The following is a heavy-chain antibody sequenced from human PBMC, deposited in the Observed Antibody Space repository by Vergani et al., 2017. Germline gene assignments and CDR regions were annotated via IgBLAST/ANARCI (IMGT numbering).Heavy chain of an antibody. J-gene: IGHJ6*03. CDR1: GGSISSSSYY. V-gene: IGHV4-39*01. CDR3: ARQKDYYMDV. Sequence: QLQLQESGPGLVKPSETLSLTCTVSGGSISSSSYYWGWIRQPPGKGLEWIGSIYYSGSTYYNPSLKSRVTISVDTSENHLSLKLTSVTDADTAVYYCARQKDYYMDVWGKGTTVTVS. CDR2: IYYSGST.